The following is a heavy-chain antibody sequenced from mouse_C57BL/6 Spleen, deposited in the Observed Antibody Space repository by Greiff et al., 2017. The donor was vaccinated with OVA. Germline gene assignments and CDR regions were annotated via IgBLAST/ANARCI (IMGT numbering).Heavy chain of an antibody. CDR3: ARSRDYDEYYFDH. D-gene: IGHD2-4*01. CDR1: GYTFTNYW. CDR2: IYPGGGYT. J-gene: IGHJ2*01. Sequence: QVQLKQSGAELVRPGTSVKMSCKASGYTFTNYWIGWAKQRPGHGLEWIGDIYPGGGYTNYNEKFKGKATLTADKSSSTAYMQFSSLTSEDSAIYYCARSRDYDEYYFDHWGQGTTLTVSS. V-gene: IGHV1-63*01.